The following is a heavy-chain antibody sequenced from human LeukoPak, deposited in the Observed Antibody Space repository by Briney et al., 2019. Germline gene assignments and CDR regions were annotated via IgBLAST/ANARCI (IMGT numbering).Heavy chain of an antibody. CDR3: AKDMGVATVTTFDY. CDR1: GFTFDDYA. J-gene: IGHJ4*02. V-gene: IGHV3-43D*04. Sequence: QPGGSLRLPCAASGFTFDDYAMHWVRQAPGKGLEWVSLISWDGGSTYYADSVKGRFTISRDNSKNSLYLQMNSLRAEDTALYYCAKDMGVATVTTFDYWGQGTLVTVSS. CDR2: ISWDGGST. D-gene: IGHD4-17*01.